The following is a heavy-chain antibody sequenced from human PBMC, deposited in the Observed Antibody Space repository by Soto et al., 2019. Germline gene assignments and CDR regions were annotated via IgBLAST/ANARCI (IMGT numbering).Heavy chain of an antibody. V-gene: IGHV4-4*07. D-gene: IGHD2-2*01. CDR3: ARDIGSYAYAEGY. J-gene: IGHJ4*02. CDR1: GGSTNSYW. CDR2: VYSSGTT. Sequence: SETLSLTCSVSGGSTNSYWWSWIRQPAGKGLEWIGRVYSSGTTDYNPSLNSRATMSVETSKNQFSLKLTSVTAADTAVYYCARDIGSYAYAEGYWGQGIQVTVSS.